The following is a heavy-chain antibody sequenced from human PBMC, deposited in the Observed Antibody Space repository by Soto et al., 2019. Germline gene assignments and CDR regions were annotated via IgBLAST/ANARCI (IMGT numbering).Heavy chain of an antibody. D-gene: IGHD2-2*01. CDR3: ARSIVGVPAARGVWFDP. CDR1: GGSISSGGYY. Sequence: QVQLQESGPGLVKPSQTLSLTCTVSGGSISSGGYYWSWIRQHPGKGLEWIGYIYYSGSTYYNPSLKSRVTISVDTSKNQFSLKLSSVTAADTAVYYCARSIVGVPAARGVWFDPWGQGTLVTVSS. V-gene: IGHV4-31*03. J-gene: IGHJ5*02. CDR2: IYYSGST.